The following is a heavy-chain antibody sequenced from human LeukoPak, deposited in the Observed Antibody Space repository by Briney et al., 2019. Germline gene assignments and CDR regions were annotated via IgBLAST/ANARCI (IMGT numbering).Heavy chain of an antibody. D-gene: IGHD6-6*01. CDR1: GFTFSSYA. CDR2: ITGSGGST. Sequence: PGGSLRLSCAASGFTFSSYAMSWVRQAPGKGLEWVSAITGSGGSTYHAGSVRGRFTISRDNSKETLYLQMDSLRVEDTAVYYCAKGSSSSRPYYFDYWGQGTLVTVSS. CDR3: AKGSSSSRPYYFDY. J-gene: IGHJ4*02. V-gene: IGHV3-23*01.